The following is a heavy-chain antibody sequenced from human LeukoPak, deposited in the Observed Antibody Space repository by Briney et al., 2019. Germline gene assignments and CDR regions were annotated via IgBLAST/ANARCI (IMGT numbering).Heavy chain of an antibody. CDR3: ARGRGGYYYYYYMDV. V-gene: IGHV4-34*01. D-gene: IGHD3-10*01. Sequence: SETLSLTCAVYGGSFSGYYWSWIRRPPGKGLEWIGEINHSGSTNYNPSLKSRVTISVDTSKNQFSLKLSSVTAADTAVYYCARGRGGYYYYYYMDVWGKGTTVTVSS. J-gene: IGHJ6*03. CDR1: GGSFSGYY. CDR2: INHSGST.